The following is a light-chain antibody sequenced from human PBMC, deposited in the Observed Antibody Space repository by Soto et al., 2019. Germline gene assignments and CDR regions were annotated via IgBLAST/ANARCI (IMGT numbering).Light chain of an antibody. V-gene: IGKV3-20*01. J-gene: IGKJ1*01. CDR2: DVS. CDR3: QQYGSSPT. CDR1: QSLSGRY. Sequence: EIVLTQSPGTPSLFPGERATLSCRASQSLSGRYLAWYQQKLGQAPRLLIYDVSSRASGIPDRFSGSGSGTDFTLSISRLEPEDFAVYYCQQYGSSPTFGQGTKVDIK.